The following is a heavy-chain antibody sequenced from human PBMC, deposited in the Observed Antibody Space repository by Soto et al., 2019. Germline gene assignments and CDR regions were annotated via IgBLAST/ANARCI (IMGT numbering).Heavy chain of an antibody. CDR3: ASGASRWYPYFFDS. Sequence: QAQVVQSGAEVRKPGSSVKLSCKASAGTFNSYAIAWVRQAPGQGLEWMGGIIPYYNTLNYAQKFQDRVTMTADDSTNTVYMELSSLRSDDTAVYFCASGASRWYPYFFDSWAQGTLVTVSS. D-gene: IGHD6-13*01. J-gene: IGHJ4*02. V-gene: IGHV1-69*01. CDR2: IIPYYNTL. CDR1: AGTFNSYA.